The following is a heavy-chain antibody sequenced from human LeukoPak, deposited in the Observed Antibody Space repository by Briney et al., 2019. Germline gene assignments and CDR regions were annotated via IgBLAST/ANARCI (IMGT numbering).Heavy chain of an antibody. CDR3: ARSYYDSSGYYNY. D-gene: IGHD3-22*01. V-gene: IGHV5-51*01. CDR1: GYSFSSYW. J-gene: IGHJ4*02. CDR2: IYPGDSDT. Sequence: GESLKISCQGSGYSFSSYWVGWVRQMPGKGLEWMGIIYPGDSDTRYSPSFQGQVTISADKSISTAYLQWSSLKASDTAMYYCARSYYDSSGYYNYWGQGTLVTVSS.